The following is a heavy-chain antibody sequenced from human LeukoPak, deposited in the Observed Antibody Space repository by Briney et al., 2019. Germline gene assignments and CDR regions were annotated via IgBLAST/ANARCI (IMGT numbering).Heavy chain of an antibody. CDR2: IYHSGST. Sequence: PSETLSLTCTVSGGSISSGGYYWSWIRQPPGKGLEWIGYIYHSGSTYYNPSLKSRVTISVDRSKNQFSLKLSSVTAADTAVYYCARAGGGNSITTFDYWGQGTLVTVSS. V-gene: IGHV4-30-2*01. CDR3: ARAGGGNSITTFDY. D-gene: IGHD4-23*01. J-gene: IGHJ4*02. CDR1: GGSISSGGYY.